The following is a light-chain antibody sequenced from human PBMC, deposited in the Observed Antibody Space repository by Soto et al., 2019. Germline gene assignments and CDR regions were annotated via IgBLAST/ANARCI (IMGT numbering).Light chain of an antibody. Sequence: QSAQTQPPSASGSPGQSVTISCTGTSSDIGGYNFVSWYQQHPGKAPKLIIYEVNKRPSGVPDRFSGSKSGNTASLTVSGLQADDEGDYYCSSYAGTNNLGVFGGGTKLTVL. V-gene: IGLV2-8*01. CDR3: SSYAGTNNLGV. CDR2: EVN. J-gene: IGLJ3*02. CDR1: SSDIGGYNF.